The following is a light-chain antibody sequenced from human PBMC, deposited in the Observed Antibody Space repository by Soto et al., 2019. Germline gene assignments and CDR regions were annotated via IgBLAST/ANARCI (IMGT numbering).Light chain of an antibody. CDR3: SSYTSSSSYV. CDR1: SSDIGGFNH. J-gene: IGLJ1*01. V-gene: IGLV2-14*03. CDR2: DVS. Sequence: QSALTQPASVSDSPGQSITISCIGTSSDIGGFNHVSWHQQHPGKAPKLIIYDVSNRPSGVSNRFSGSKTGNTASLVISGLQPEYEADYYCSSYTSSSSYVFGSGTKLTVL.